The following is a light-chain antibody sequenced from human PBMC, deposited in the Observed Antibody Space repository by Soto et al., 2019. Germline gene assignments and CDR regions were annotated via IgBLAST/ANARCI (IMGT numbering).Light chain of an antibody. CDR1: TSDVGY. V-gene: IGLV2-14*01. CDR3: CSYAGSYSLV. Sequence: QSVLTQPASVSGSPGQSITISCTGTTSDVGYVSWYQQHPGKAPKLMIYEVSNRPSGISNRFSGSKSGNTASLTISGLQAEDEADYYCCSYAGSYSLVFGGGTKLTVL. J-gene: IGLJ2*01. CDR2: EVS.